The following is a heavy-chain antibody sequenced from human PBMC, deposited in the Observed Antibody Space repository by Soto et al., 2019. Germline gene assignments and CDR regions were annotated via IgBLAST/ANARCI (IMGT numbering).Heavy chain of an antibody. J-gene: IGHJ4*02. D-gene: IGHD5-18*01. Sequence: QITLKESGPTRVKPTQTLALTCTFSGFSLTTSGVGVGWIRKTPGKALEWLAVIYWDDDKRYNPSLKNRLTITQDTSTNQVVLIMADVDPVDTATYFCAHRGYMYGNWDHGYFDYWGQGTLVTVSS. CDR2: IYWDDDK. V-gene: IGHV2-5*02. CDR3: AHRGYMYGNWDHGYFDY. CDR1: GFSLTTSGVG.